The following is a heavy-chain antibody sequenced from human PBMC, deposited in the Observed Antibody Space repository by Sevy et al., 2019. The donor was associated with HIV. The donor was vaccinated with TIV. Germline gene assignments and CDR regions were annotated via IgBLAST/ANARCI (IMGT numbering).Heavy chain of an antibody. V-gene: IGHV3-7*01. D-gene: IGHD3-10*01. Sequence: GGSLRLSCAASGFTFSDYYMSWIRQAPGKGLEWVANINQDGSTKYYLDSVKGRFTISKDNAKNSVVLQMNSLTAEDTGVYLCVRAMASADSFWGQGTLVTVSS. CDR1: GFTFSDYY. CDR2: INQDGSTK. CDR3: VRAMASADSF. J-gene: IGHJ4*02.